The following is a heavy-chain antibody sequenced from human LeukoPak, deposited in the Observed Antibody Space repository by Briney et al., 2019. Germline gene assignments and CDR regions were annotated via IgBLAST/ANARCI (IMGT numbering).Heavy chain of an antibody. CDR2: IRYDGSNK. CDR3: AKDRGYCSSTSCILSTP. J-gene: IGHJ5*02. V-gene: IGHV3-30*02. Sequence: GGSLRLSCAASGFTFSSYVMTWVRQVPGKGLEWVAFIRYDGSNKYHADSVKGRFTISRDNSKNTLYLQMNSLRAEDTAVYYCAKDRGYCSSTSCILSTPWGQGTLVTVSS. D-gene: IGHD2-2*03. CDR1: GFTFSSYV.